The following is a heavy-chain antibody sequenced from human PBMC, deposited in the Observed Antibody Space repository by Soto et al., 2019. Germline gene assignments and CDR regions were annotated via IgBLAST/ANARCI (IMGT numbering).Heavy chain of an antibody. CDR1: GYTFTSYG. J-gene: IGHJ6*02. V-gene: IGHV1-18*01. CDR2: INAYNGNT. CDR3: ARGLLEWLLGNYYGMDV. Sequence: ASVKVSCKASGYTFTSYGISWVRQAPGQGLEWMGWINAYNGNTNYAQKLQGRVTMTTDTSTSTAYMELRSLRSDDTAVYYCARGLLEWLLGNYYGMDVWGQGTTVTVSS. D-gene: IGHD3-3*01.